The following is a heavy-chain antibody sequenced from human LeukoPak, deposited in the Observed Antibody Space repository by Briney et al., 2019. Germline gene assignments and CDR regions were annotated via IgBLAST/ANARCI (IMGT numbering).Heavy chain of an antibody. CDR2: IYYSGSI. D-gene: IGHD2-2*01. Sequence: SETLCLTCTVSGGSMSSSSYYWGWIRQPPGKGLEWIGSIYYSGSIYYNPSLKSRVTISVDTSKNQFSLKLSSVTAADTAVYYCARGARGLHCSSTSCYGVYYYGMDVWGQGTTVTVSS. J-gene: IGHJ6*02. V-gene: IGHV4-39*01. CDR1: GGSMSSSSYY. CDR3: ARGARGLHCSSTSCYGVYYYGMDV.